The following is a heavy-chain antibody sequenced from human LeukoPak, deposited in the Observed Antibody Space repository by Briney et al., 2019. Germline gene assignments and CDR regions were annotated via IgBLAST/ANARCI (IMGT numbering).Heavy chain of an antibody. J-gene: IGHJ6*03. CDR3: ARGPTKSARRGGYYMDV. Sequence: GGSLRLSCAASGFTFSSYSMNWVRQAPGKGLEWVANIKQDGSEKYYVDSVKGRFTISRDNAKNSLYLQMNSLRAEDTAVYYCARGPTKSARRGGYYMDVWGKGTTVTVSS. CDR1: GFTFSSYS. V-gene: IGHV3-7*01. D-gene: IGHD1-26*01. CDR2: IKQDGSEK.